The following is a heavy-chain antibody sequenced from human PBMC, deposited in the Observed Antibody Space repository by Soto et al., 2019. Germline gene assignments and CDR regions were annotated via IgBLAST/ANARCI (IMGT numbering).Heavy chain of an antibody. D-gene: IGHD6-6*01. V-gene: IGHV1-46*01. CDR3: ARLLEYSSSSGGRYFDY. CDR2: VNPSGGST. Sequence: ASVKVSCKASGYTFTSYYMHWVRQAPGQGLEWMGIVNPSGGSTSYAQKFQGRVTITADESTSTAYMELSSLRSEDTAVYYCARLLEYSSSSGGRYFDYWGQGTLVTVSS. CDR1: GYTFTSYY. J-gene: IGHJ4*02.